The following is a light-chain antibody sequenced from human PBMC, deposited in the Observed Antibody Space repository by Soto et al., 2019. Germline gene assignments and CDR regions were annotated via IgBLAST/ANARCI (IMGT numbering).Light chain of an antibody. J-gene: IGLJ1*01. CDR2: EVT. Sequence: QSLLTQPASVSGSPGQSITISCTGTSSDVGGYNYVSWYQHHPGKAPKLMIYEVTYRPSGVSNRFSASKSGNTASLTISGLRAEDEADYYCSSYTSSSTLDFGTGTKVTVL. CDR1: SSDVGGYNY. V-gene: IGLV2-14*01. CDR3: SSYTSSSTLD.